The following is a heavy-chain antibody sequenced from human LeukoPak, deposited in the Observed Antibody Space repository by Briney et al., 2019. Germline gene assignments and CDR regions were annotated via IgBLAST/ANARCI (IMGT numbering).Heavy chain of an antibody. CDR2: IYYSGST. CDR3: ARFGEDTAMNYFDY. V-gene: IGHV4-59*12. CDR1: GGSFSGYY. J-gene: IGHJ4*02. Sequence: PSETLSLTCAVYGGSFSGYYWSWIRQPPGKGLEWIGYIYYSGSTNYNPSLKSRVTISVDTSKNQFSLKLSSVTAADTAVYYCARFGEDTAMNYFDYWGQGTLVTVSS. D-gene: IGHD5-18*01.